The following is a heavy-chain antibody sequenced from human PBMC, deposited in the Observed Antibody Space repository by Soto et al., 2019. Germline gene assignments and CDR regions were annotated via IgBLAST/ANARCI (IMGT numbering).Heavy chain of an antibody. CDR1: GGSISSSSYY. J-gene: IGHJ5*02. CDR2: IYYTGKT. Sequence: QLHLQESGPGLVKPSETLSLTCTVSGGSISSSSYYWGWIRQPPGKGLEWIGNIYYTGKTYNKPSLKSRVTISVDTSKNQFSLKLSSVTAADTALYYCARVDWLRSNWFDTWGQGTLVTVSS. CDR3: ARVDWLRSNWFDT. V-gene: IGHV4-39*01. D-gene: IGHD3-9*01.